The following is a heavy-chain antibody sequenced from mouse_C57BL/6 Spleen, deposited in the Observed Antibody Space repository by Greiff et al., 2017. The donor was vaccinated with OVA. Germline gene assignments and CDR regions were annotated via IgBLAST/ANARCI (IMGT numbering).Heavy chain of an antibody. CDR3: ARSLYGPSYAMGY. CDR1: GYTFTSYW. D-gene: IGHD2-10*02. J-gene: IGHJ4*01. Sequence: VQLQQPGAELVKPGASVKLSCKASGYTFTSYWMHWVKQRPGQGLEWIGMIHPNSGSTNYNEKFKSKATLTADKSSSTASMQLSSLTSEDSAVYYCARSLYGPSYAMGYWGQGTSVTVSA. CDR2: IHPNSGST. V-gene: IGHV1-64*01.